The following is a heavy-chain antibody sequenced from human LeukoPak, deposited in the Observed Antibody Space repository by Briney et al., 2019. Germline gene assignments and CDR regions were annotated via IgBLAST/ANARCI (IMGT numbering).Heavy chain of an antibody. CDR1: GGSISSYY. CDR3: ARVGRRDGYNYDVRAFDI. D-gene: IGHD5-24*01. V-gene: IGHV4-59*01. Sequence: SETLSLTCTVSGGSISSYYWSWIRQPPVKGLEWIGYIYYSGSTNYNPSLKSRVTISVDTSKNQFSLKLSSVTAADTAVYYCARVGRRDGYNYDVRAFDIWGQGTMVPVSS. J-gene: IGHJ3*02. CDR2: IYYSGST.